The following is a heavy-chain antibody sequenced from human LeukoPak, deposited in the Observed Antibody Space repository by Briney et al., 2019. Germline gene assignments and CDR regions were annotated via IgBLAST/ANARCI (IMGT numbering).Heavy chain of an antibody. V-gene: IGHV3-73*01. J-gene: IGHJ6*03. CDR2: IRSKANSYAT. CDR1: GFTFSGSA. Sequence: GGSLRLSCAASGFTFSGSARHWVRQASGKGLEWVGRIRSKANSYATAYAASVKGRFTISRDDSKNTAYLQMNSLKTDDTAVYYCTRPGQQLVLGYYYYYMDVWRKGTTVTVSS. D-gene: IGHD6-13*01. CDR3: TRPGQQLVLGYYYYYMDV.